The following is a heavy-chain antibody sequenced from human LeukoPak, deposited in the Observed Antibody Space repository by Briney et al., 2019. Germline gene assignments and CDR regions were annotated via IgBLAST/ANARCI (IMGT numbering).Heavy chain of an antibody. V-gene: IGHV3-23*01. CDR1: GFTFSSFA. D-gene: IGHD3-22*01. CDR3: AKGFYDNSASGVFDI. J-gene: IGHJ3*02. Sequence: PGGSLRLSCAASGFTFSSFATSWVRQAPGKGLEWVSGISASGGSTYYADSEKGRFTISRDNSKNTLYLQMNSLRAEDTAVYYCAKGFYDNSASGVFDIWGQGTMVTVSS. CDR2: ISASGGST.